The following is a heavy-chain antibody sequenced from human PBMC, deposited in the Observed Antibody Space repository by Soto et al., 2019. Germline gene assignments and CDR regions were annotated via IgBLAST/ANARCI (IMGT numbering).Heavy chain of an antibody. Sequence: EVQLVESGGDLAQPGGSLRLSWTASGFTFSAYDMHWDRQGKGKGLEWVSGIGTFVDTYYPDSVKGRFTISSDNAKNYLYLQTVSLRAGDPAVYYCVRASAGTYWFHPWGQGPPVTVSA. CDR3: VRASAGTYWFHP. V-gene: IGHV3-13*04. CDR2: IGTFVDT. CDR1: GFTFSAYD. D-gene: IGHD6-13*01. J-gene: IGHJ5*02.